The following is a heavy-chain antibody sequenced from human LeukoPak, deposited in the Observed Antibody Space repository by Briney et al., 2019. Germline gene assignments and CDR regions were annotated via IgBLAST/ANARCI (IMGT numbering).Heavy chain of an antibody. CDR1: GGSFSGYS. D-gene: IGHD3-3*01. J-gene: IGHJ4*02. Sequence: PSETLSLTCGVYGGSFSGYSWSWIRQSPGKGLEWIGDINPRGGINFNPSLKSRVLISLDTSRTQFSLRLDSVTAADTAVYHCAREQALPGVTISGVVVMGYFDNWGQRSLVIVSS. CDR2: INPRGGI. V-gene: IGHV4-34*01. CDR3: AREQALPGVTISGVVVMGYFDN.